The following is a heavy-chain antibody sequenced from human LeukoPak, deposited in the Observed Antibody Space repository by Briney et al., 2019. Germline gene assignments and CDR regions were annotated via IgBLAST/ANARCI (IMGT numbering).Heavy chain of an antibody. V-gene: IGHV1-69*13. Sequence: SVKVSCKAPGGTFTNYAISWVRQAPGQGLEWMGGIFPFFATTNYAQKFQGRVTITADESTSTAHKELSSLIFEDTAVYYCARRGAGDPRNHFDYWGQGTLVTVSS. CDR2: IFPFFATT. CDR3: ARRGAGDPRNHFDY. J-gene: IGHJ4*02. CDR1: GGTFTNYA. D-gene: IGHD7-27*01.